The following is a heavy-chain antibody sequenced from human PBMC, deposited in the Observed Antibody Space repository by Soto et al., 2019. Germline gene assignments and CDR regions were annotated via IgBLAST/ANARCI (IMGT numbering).Heavy chain of an antibody. V-gene: IGHV4-31*03. CDR2: ISSSGKT. CDR1: GDSIDNTVFF. D-gene: IGHD4-17*01. Sequence: SETLSLTCSVSGDSIDNTVFFWNWIRQHPEKGLEWIGYISSSGKTYYNPSLKSRVTMSLDTSRNQFSLNLTSVTAADTAVYFCARHLSGDYPNSNWFDPWGPGTLVTVSS. CDR3: ARHLSGDYPNSNWFDP. J-gene: IGHJ5*02.